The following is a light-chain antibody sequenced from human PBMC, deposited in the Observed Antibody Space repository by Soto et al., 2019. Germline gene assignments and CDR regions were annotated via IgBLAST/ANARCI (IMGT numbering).Light chain of an antibody. Sequence: QSVLTQPPSVSAAPGQKVTISCSGSSSNIGEKYVSWYQQLPGTAPKLLIYQNNKRPSGIPDRFSGSKSGTSATLGITGLQTGDEADYYCGTWDSSLSAGVFGGATKLTVL. CDR3: GTWDSSLSAGV. J-gene: IGLJ3*02. CDR2: QNN. CDR1: SSNIGEKY. V-gene: IGLV1-51*02.